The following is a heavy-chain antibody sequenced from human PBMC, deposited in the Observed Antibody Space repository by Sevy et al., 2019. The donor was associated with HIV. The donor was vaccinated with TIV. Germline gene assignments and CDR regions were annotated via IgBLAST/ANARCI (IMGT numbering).Heavy chain of an antibody. CDR3: ARVDDFSCLWDFYSGYGSGNNFYFHGMDF. CDR2: INSAGSST. J-gene: IGHJ6*02. CDR1: GFTFSSYW. V-gene: IGHV3-74*01. Sequence: GGSLRLSCAASGFTFSSYWMHWVRQAPGKGLVWVSRINSAGSSTSYADSVKGRFTLSRDNAKNTVYLQMNSLRAEDTVVRYSARVDDFSCLWDFYSGYGSGNNFYFHGMDFWGQGTTFTVSS. D-gene: IGHD3-10*01.